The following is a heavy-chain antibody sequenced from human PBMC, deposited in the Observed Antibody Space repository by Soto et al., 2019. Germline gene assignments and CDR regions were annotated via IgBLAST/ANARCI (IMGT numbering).Heavy chain of an antibody. CDR3: AHSATVSDAFDI. CDR2: IYWDDDK. D-gene: IGHD2-15*01. Sequence: QITLKESGPTLVKPTQTLTLTCTFSGFSLRISGVGVGWIRQPPGKALEWLALIYWDDDKRYSPSLMGRLTITKDTAKNQLVLTMTHMDPVDTATYYCAHSATVSDAFDIWGQGTMVTVSS. CDR1: GFSLRISGVG. J-gene: IGHJ3*02. V-gene: IGHV2-5*02.